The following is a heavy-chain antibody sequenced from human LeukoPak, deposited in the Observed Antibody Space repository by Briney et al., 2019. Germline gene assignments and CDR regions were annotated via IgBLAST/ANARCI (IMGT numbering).Heavy chain of an antibody. D-gene: IGHD2-15*01. CDR1: GGSISSSRYY. J-gene: IGHJ4*02. CDR3: ARVVAATLDY. Sequence: SETLSLTCTVSGGSISSSRYYWAWIRQPPGRGLEWIGSVYYSGNTYYNPSLESRVTISVDTSKNQFSLKLTSATATDTAVYYCARVVAATLDYWGQGTLVTVSS. CDR2: VYYSGNT. V-gene: IGHV4-39*01.